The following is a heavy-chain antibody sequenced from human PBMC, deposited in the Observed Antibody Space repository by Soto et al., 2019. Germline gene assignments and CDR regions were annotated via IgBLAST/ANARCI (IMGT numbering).Heavy chain of an antibody. Sequence: VHLVESGGGLVQPGGSLRLSCAASGFTFSNYNMNWVRQAPGKGLEWISYISFSGSVIYYADSVKGRFTISRDNANNSLYLRMNSRRAEDTAVDYCARDRPRANGGGQGTLVTVSS. D-gene: IGHD6-6*01. J-gene: IGHJ4*02. CDR2: ISFSGSVI. V-gene: IGHV3-48*01. CDR3: ARDRPRANG. CDR1: GFTFSNYN.